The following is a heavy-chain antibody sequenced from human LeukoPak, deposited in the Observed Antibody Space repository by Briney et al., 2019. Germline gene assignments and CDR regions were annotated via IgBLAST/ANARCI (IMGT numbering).Heavy chain of an antibody. CDR1: GFTFSSYW. D-gene: IGHD2-15*01. CDR3: ARDPRYCSGGSCYSIDY. CDR2: INSDGSST. J-gene: IGHJ4*02. Sequence: GGSLRLSCAASGFTFSSYWMHWVRQAPGKGLVWVSRINSDGSSTSYADSVKGRFTISRDNAKNTLYLQMNSLRAEDTAVYYCARDPRYCSGGSCYSIDYWGQGTLVTVSP. V-gene: IGHV3-74*01.